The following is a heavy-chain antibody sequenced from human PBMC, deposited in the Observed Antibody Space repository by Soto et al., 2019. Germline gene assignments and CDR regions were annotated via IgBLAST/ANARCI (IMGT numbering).Heavy chain of an antibody. CDR2: ISGSGGST. J-gene: IGHJ4*02. CDR3: AKDVLRFLDLYYFDY. CDR1: GFTFSSYA. V-gene: IGHV3-23*01. Sequence: PGGSLRLSCAASGFTFSSYAMRWVRQAPGKGLEWVSAISGSGGSTYYADSVKGRFTISRDNSKNTLYLQMNSLRAEDTAVYYCAKDVLRFLDLYYFDYWGQGTLVTVSS. D-gene: IGHD3-3*01.